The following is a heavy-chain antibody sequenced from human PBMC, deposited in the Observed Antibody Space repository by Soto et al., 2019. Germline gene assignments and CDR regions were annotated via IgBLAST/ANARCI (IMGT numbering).Heavy chain of an antibody. CDR3: ARDVGYFDY. CDR2: IWYDGSNK. Sequence: QVQLVESGGGVVQPGRSLRPSCAASGFTFSSYGMHWVRQAPGKGLEWVAVIWYDGSNKYYADSVKGRFTISRDNSKNTLYLQMNSLRAEDTAVYYCARDVGYFDYWGQGTLVTVSS. V-gene: IGHV3-33*01. J-gene: IGHJ4*02. CDR1: GFTFSSYG. D-gene: IGHD1-26*01.